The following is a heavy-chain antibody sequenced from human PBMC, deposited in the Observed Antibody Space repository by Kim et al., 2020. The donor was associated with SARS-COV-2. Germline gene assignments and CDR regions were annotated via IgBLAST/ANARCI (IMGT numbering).Heavy chain of an antibody. V-gene: IGHV3-7*01. CDR3: ARGEIDP. J-gene: IGHJ5*02. CDR1: GFSISEDW. Sequence: GGSLRLSCAASGFSISEDWMTWFRQAPGKGLEWVASIKENGIDTFYVDSVRGRFTISKETAKNLLYLQMRSLRVEDTGTYDCARGEIDPWGQGTRVTVPP. CDR2: IKENGIDT.